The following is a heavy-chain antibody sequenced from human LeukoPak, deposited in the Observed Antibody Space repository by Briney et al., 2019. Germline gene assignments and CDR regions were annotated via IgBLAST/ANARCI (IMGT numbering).Heavy chain of an antibody. CDR3: ARAKYYYDSSGHPEDY. Sequence: ASVKVSCKASGYTFTGYYMHWVRQAPGQGLEWMGRINPNSGGTNYAQKFQGMVTMTRDTSISTAYMELSRLRSDDTAVYCCARAKYYYDSSGHPEDYWGQGTLVTVSS. CDR2: INPNSGGT. D-gene: IGHD3-22*01. J-gene: IGHJ4*02. V-gene: IGHV1-2*06. CDR1: GYTFTGYY.